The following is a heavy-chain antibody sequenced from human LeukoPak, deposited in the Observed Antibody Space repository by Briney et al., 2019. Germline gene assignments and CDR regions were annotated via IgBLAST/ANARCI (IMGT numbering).Heavy chain of an antibody. CDR2: ISGSGGST. CDR3: AKKVYYYYYMDV. J-gene: IGHJ6*03. Sequence: GASLRLSCAVSGFTFSSYAMSWVRQAPGKGLEWVSAISGSGGSTYYADSVKGRFTISRDNSKNTLYLQMNSLRAEDTAVYYCAKKVYYYYYMDVWGKGTTVTVSS. V-gene: IGHV3-23*01. CDR1: GFTFSSYA.